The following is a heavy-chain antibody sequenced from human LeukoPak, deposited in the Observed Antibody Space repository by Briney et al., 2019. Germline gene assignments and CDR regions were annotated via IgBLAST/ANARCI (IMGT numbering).Heavy chain of an antibody. Sequence: SDTLSLTCTVSGDSVSGYYGSWIRQPPGKGLEWIGYFYTSANTNYNPSLKSRVTMSVDTSKNQFSLKLTSVTAADTAVYYCARGLRDEERHYGYYYMDVWGKGTTVTVSS. J-gene: IGHJ6*03. CDR3: ARGLRDEERHYGYYYMDV. D-gene: IGHD3-22*01. CDR2: FYTSANT. CDR1: GDSVSGYY. V-gene: IGHV4-4*09.